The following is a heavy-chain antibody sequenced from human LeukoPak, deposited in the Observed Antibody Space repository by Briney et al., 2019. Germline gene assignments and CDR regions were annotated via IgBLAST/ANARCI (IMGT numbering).Heavy chain of an antibody. CDR1: GGSISSYY. V-gene: IGHV4-59*01. J-gene: IGHJ4*02. Sequence: PSETLSLTCTVSGGSISSYYWSWIRQPPGKGLEWIGYIYYSGSTNYNPSLKSRVTISVDTSKNQFSLKLSSVTAADTAVYYCARVRRGSSWYYFDYWGQGTLVTVSS. CDR2: IYYSGST. CDR3: ARVRRGSSWYYFDY. D-gene: IGHD6-13*01.